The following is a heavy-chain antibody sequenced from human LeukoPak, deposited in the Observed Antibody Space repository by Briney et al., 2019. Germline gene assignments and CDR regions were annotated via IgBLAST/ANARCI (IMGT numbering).Heavy chain of an antibody. J-gene: IGHJ4*02. Sequence: GGSLRLSCAASGFTFSSYAMHWVRQAPGKGLEWVAVISYDGSNKYYADSVKGRFTISRDNSKNTLYLQMSSLRAEDTAVNYCARDPSGSYITHFDYWGQGTLVTVSS. D-gene: IGHD1-26*01. CDR1: GFTFSSYA. V-gene: IGHV3-30-3*01. CDR2: ISYDGSNK. CDR3: ARDPSGSYITHFDY.